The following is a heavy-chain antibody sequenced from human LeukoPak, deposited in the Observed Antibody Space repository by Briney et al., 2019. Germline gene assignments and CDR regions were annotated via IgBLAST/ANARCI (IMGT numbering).Heavy chain of an antibody. CDR2: ISYDGINK. Sequence: PGGSLRLSCAASGFPFSSYGMHWVRQAPGKGLEWVALISYDGINKYYADSVKGRFTISRDNSKNTLYLQMNSLRAEDTAVYYCAIGAVPGSIYFDYWGQGTLVTVSS. V-gene: IGHV3-30*03. J-gene: IGHJ4*02. D-gene: IGHD6-19*01. CDR3: AIGAVPGSIYFDY. CDR1: GFPFSSYG.